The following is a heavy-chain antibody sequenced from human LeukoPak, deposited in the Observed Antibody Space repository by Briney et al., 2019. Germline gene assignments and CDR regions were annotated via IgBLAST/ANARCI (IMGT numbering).Heavy chain of an antibody. V-gene: IGHV3-64*01. CDR1: GFTFSSYA. CDR3: ARINYYDSSGYDY. D-gene: IGHD3-22*01. J-gene: IGHJ4*02. Sequence: GGSLRLSCAASGFTFSSYAMHWVRQAPGKGLEYVSAISSNGGSIYYANSVKGRFTISRDNSKNTLYLQMGSLRAEDMAVYYCARINYYDSSGYDYWGQGTLVTVSS. CDR2: ISSNGGSI.